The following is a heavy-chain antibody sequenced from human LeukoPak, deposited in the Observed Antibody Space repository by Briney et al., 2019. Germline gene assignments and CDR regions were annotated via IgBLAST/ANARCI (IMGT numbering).Heavy chain of an antibody. V-gene: IGHV4-59*01. CDR1: GGSINNSY. J-gene: IGHJ5*02. CDR3: ARLSSLANIAARGRTWFDT. D-gene: IGHD6-6*01. Sequence: PSETLSLTCTVSGGSINNSYWTWIRQPPGKGLEWIGHIYYSGSTNYSPSLKSRVAISVDTSKNQFSLKLSSVTAADTAVYYCARLSSLANIAARGRTWFDTWGQGSLVTVSS. CDR2: IYYSGST.